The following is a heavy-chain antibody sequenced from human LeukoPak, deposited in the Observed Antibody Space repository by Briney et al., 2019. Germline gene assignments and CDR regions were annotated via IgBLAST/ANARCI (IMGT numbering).Heavy chain of an antibody. CDR3: ARDLSVGGDYYDSSGPFDY. D-gene: IGHD3-22*01. V-gene: IGHV4-34*01. Sequence: SETLSLTCAVYGGSFSGYYWSWIRQPPGKGLEWIGEINHSGSTAYNPSLKSRVTISVDTSKNQFSLKLRSVTAADTAVYYCARDLSVGGDYYDSSGPFDYWGQGTLVTVSS. J-gene: IGHJ4*02. CDR1: GGSFSGYY. CDR2: INHSGST.